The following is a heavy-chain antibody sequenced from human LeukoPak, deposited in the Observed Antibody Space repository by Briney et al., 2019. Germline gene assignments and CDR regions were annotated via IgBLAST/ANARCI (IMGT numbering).Heavy chain of an antibody. J-gene: IGHJ4*02. CDR3: APGERIAAAAPLYYFDY. Sequence: ASVKVSCKTSGYTFTAYHMHWVRQAPGEGLEWMGWINPNNGGTNYAQKFQGRVTLTRDTSISTAYMELSRLRSDDTAVYYCAPGERIAAAAPLYYFDYWGPGTLVTVSS. CDR1: GYTFTAYH. CDR2: INPNNGGT. D-gene: IGHD6-13*01. V-gene: IGHV1-2*02.